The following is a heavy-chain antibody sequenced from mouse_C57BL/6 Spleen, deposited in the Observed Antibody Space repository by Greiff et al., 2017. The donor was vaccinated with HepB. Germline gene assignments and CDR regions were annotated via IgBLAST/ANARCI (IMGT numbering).Heavy chain of an antibody. J-gene: IGHJ2*01. V-gene: IGHV1-82*01. Sequence: QVQLQQSGPELVKPGASVKISCKASGYAFSSSWMNWVKQRPGKGLEWIGRIYPGDGDTNYNGKFKGKATLTADKSSSTAYMQLSSLTSEDSAVYFCARETTVVATPLDYWGQGTTLTVSS. CDR3: ARETTVVATPLDY. D-gene: IGHD1-1*01. CDR2: IYPGDGDT. CDR1: GYAFSSSW.